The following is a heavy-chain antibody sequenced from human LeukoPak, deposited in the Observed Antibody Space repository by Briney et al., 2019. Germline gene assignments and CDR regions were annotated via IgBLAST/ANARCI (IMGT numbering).Heavy chain of an antibody. D-gene: IGHD6-13*01. CDR2: ISYDGSNK. J-gene: IGHJ3*02. CDR1: GFTFSSYA. Sequence: GGSLRLSCAASGFTFSSYAMHWVRQAPGKGLEWVAVISYDGSNKYYADSVKGRFTISRDNSKNTLYLQMNSLRAEDTAVYYCAKLIAAAGTGAFDIWGQGTMVTVSS. V-gene: IGHV3-30*04. CDR3: AKLIAAAGTGAFDI.